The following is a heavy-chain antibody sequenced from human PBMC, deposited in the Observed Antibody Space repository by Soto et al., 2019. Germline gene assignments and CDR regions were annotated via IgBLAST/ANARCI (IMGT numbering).Heavy chain of an antibody. CDR2: MNPNSGNT. CDR3: ARLRNYDSTGYYYRDAFDI. CDR1: GYTFTSDD. V-gene: IGHV1-8*01. J-gene: IGHJ3*02. Sequence: ASVKVSCKASGYTFTSDDINWVRQATGQGLEWIGWMNPNSGNTGYAQKFQGRVTMTRNTSISTAYMELSSLRSEDTAVYYCARLRNYDSTGYYYRDAFDIGGQATMVNVS. D-gene: IGHD3-22*01.